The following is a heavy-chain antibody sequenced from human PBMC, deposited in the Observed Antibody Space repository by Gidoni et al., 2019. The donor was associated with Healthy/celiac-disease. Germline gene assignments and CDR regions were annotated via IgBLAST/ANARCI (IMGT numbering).Heavy chain of an antibody. J-gene: IGHJ4*02. V-gene: IGHV1-24*01. CDR1: GYTLPALS. Sequence: VQLVQSGAEVTKPGASVKVSCKVSGYTLPALSMHWVRQAPGKGLEWMGGFDPEDGETIYAQKFQGRVTMTEDTSTDTAYMERSSLRSEDTAVYYCANRYCSSTSCYYYFDYWGQGTLVTVSS. D-gene: IGHD2-2*01. CDR3: ANRYCSSTSCYYYFDY. CDR2: FDPEDGET.